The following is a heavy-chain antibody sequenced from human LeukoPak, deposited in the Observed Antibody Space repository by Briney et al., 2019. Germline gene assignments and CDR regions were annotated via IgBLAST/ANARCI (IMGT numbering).Heavy chain of an antibody. CDR3: ARGGDKGWFDP. J-gene: IGHJ5*02. V-gene: IGHV1-69*02. CDR1: GGTFSSYT. CDR2: IIPILGIA. D-gene: IGHD4-17*01. Sequence: SVKVSCKASGGTFSSYTISWVRQAPGHRLEWMGRIIPILGIANYAQKFRGRVTITADKSTSTAYMELSSLRSEDTAVYYCARGGDKGWFDPWGKGTLVTVS.